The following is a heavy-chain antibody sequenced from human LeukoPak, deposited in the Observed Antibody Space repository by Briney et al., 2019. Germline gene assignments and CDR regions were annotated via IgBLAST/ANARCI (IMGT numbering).Heavy chain of an antibody. CDR2: IYYSGST. CDR3: ARVGFNSRRWVRRGAFDI. CDR1: GGSISSYY. V-gene: IGHV4-59*01. Sequence: SETLSLTCTVSGGSISSYYWSWIRQPPGKGLEWIGYIYYSGSTNYNPSLKSRVTISVDTSKNQFSLKLSSVTAADTAVYYCARVGFNSRRWVRRGAFDIWGQGTMVTVSS. J-gene: IGHJ3*02. D-gene: IGHD5-12*01.